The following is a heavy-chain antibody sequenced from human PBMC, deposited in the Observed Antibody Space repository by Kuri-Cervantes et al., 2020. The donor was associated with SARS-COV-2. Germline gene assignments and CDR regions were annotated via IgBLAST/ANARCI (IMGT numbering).Heavy chain of an antibody. D-gene: IGHD4-17*01. CDR2: IYPGDSDT. CDR3: ARQSRGATATVTTDYYYYGMDV. Sequence: GESLKISCKGSGYSFTSYWIGWVRQMPGKGLEWMGIIYPGDSDTRYSPSFQGQVTISADKSISTAYLQWGSLKASDTAMYYCARQSRGATATVTTDYYYYGMDVWGQGTTVTVSS. J-gene: IGHJ6*02. CDR1: GYSFTSYW. V-gene: IGHV5-51*01.